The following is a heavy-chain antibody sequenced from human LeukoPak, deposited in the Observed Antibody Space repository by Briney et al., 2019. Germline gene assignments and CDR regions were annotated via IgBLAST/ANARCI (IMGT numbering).Heavy chain of an antibody. D-gene: IGHD3-10*01. CDR2: IIPILGIA. Sequence: SVKVSCKASGGTFSSYAISWVRQAPGQGLEWMGRIIPILGIANYAQKFQGRVTITADKSTSTAYMELSSLRSEDTAVYYCARASYGSGSYYNLWGQGTLVTVSS. CDR3: ARASYGSGSYYNL. J-gene: IGHJ4*02. V-gene: IGHV1-69*04. CDR1: GGTFSSYA.